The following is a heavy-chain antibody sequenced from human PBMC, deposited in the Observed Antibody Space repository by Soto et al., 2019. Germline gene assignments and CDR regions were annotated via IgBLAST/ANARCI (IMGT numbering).Heavy chain of an antibody. CDR3: ARAKFESTGWHQFDI. V-gene: IGHV4-34*02. J-gene: IGHJ4*02. D-gene: IGHD7-27*01. Sequence: QVHLEQRGAGLLKPSETLSLTCTVSGGSFTGHFWSWVRQPPGKGLEWIGEFSHSGNTKYYPSLRSRVTLSGDTSKNQISLALTSVTAADTAVYYCARAKFESTGWHQFDIWGQGTLVTVSS. CDR2: FSHSGNT. CDR1: GGSFTGHF.